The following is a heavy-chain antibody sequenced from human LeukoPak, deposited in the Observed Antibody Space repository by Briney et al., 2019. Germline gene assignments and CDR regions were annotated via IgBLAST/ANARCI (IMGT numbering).Heavy chain of an antibody. D-gene: IGHD3-10*02. CDR3: ATNLLGAGEYFQQ. CDR1: GLRFSDYY. CDR2: ISSGGDIM. Sequence: GGSLRLSCAASGLRFSDYYVSWIRQAPGKGLQWVSYISSGGDIMHYADSVKGRFTSSRDNAKNSGYLEMNSLGAEDTAVYYCATNLLGAGEYFQQWGQGTLVTVSS. V-gene: IGHV3-11*01. J-gene: IGHJ1*01.